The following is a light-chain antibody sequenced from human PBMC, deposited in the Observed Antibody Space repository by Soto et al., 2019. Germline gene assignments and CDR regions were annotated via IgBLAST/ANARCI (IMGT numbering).Light chain of an antibody. CDR2: EVN. CDR3: SSKTSTSTLL. Sequence: QSALTQPASVSGSPGQSITISCSGSSSDVINYNYVSWYQQHPGQAPKLMIYEVNNRPSGISNRFSGSKSGNTASLTISGPQAEDEADYYCSSKTSTSTLLFGGGTKLTVL. J-gene: IGLJ2*01. CDR1: SSDVINYNY. V-gene: IGLV2-14*01.